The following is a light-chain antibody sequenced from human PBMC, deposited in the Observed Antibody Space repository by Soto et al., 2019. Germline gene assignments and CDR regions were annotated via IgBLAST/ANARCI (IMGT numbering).Light chain of an antibody. CDR3: QNHYNTPLP. V-gene: IGKV1-39*01. J-gene: IGKJ4*01. CDR1: QTMNNY. CDR2: TTS. Sequence: DIQMTQSPSSLSASVGDRVTITCRSSQTMNNYLNWYQCKPGTAPKLLIYTTSTLQSGVPSRFSCSGHGTDFNLTISSLHHDDCEIYGCQNHYNTPLPCGGETKVELK.